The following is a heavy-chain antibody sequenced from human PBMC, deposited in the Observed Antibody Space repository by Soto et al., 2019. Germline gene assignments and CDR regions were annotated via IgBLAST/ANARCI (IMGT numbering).Heavy chain of an antibody. CDR2: INAGNGNT. J-gene: IGHJ4*02. CDR3: ARAWVVVTAPDY. CDR1: GYTFTSYA. V-gene: IGHV1-3*05. D-gene: IGHD2-21*02. Sequence: QVQLVQSGAEEKKPGASVKVSCKASGYTFTSYAMHWVRQAPGQRLEWMGWINAGNGNTKYSQKFQGRVTITRDTSASTAYIELSRLRSEDTAVYYCARAWVVVTAPDYWGQGTLVTVSS.